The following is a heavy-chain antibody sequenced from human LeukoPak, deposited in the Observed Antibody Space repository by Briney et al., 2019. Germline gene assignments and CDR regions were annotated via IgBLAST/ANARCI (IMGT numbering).Heavy chain of an antibody. CDR2: ISAYNGNT. V-gene: IGHV1-18*01. CDR1: GYTFTSYG. J-gene: IGHJ4*02. D-gene: IGHD3-10*01. Sequence: ASVKLSCKASGYTFTSYGISWVRQAPGQGLEWMGWISAYNGNTNYAQKLQGRVTKTTDTSTSTAYMELRSLRSDDTAVYYCARARFREFDFDYWGQGTLVTVSS. CDR3: ARARFREFDFDY.